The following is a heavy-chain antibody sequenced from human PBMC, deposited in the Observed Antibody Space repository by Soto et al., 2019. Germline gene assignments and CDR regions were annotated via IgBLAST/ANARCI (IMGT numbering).Heavy chain of an antibody. CDR2: IRYDGSDK. Sequence: QVNLVESGGGVVPPGTSLRLSCAASGFSFSLYGMHWVRQAPGKGLEWVAFIRYDGSDKQCADTVKGRCAVSRDNLENTLALLIDNLSADDTATYYCARDQGGSVAYLDVWGQGTLVTVSS. D-gene: IGHD5-12*01. CDR3: ARDQGGSVAYLDV. CDR1: GFSFSLYG. J-gene: IGHJ4*02. V-gene: IGHV3-33*01.